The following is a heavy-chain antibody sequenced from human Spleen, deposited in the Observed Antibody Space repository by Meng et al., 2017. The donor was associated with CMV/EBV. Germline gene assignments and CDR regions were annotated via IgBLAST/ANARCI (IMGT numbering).Heavy chain of an antibody. CDR3: ARDTITARRYYYYGLDV. J-gene: IGHJ6*02. D-gene: IGHD6-6*01. CDR2: ISGSGGST. V-gene: IGHV3-23*01. Sequence: GESLKISCAASGFTFSSYAMSWVRQAPGKGLEWVSAISGSGGSTYYADSVKGRFTISRDNAKNSLYLQMNSLRAEDTAVYYCARDTITARRYYYYGLDVWGQGTTVTVSS. CDR1: GFTFSSYA.